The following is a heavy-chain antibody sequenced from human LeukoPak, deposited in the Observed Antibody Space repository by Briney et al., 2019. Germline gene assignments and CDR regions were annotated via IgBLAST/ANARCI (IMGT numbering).Heavy chain of an antibody. CDR1: GFTVSSNY. CDR3: ASLCSGGSCSNFDY. J-gene: IGHJ4*02. D-gene: IGHD2-15*01. Sequence: GGSLRLSCAASGFTVSSNYMSWVRQAPGKGLEWVSVIYSGGSTYYADSVKGRFTLSRDNSKNTLYLQMNSLRAEDTAVYYCASLCSGGSCSNFDYWGQGTLVTVSS. V-gene: IGHV3-53*01. CDR2: IYSGGST.